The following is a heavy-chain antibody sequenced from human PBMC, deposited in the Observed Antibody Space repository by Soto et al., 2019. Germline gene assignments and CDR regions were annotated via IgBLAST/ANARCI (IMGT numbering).Heavy chain of an antibody. CDR1: GFTFSSYG. J-gene: IGHJ6*03. D-gene: IGHD3-10*01. Sequence: QVQLVESGGGVVQPGRSLRLSCAASGFTFSSYGMHWVRQAPGKGLEWVAVIWYDGSNKYYADSVKGRFTISRDNSKNTLYLQMNSLRAEDTAVYYCAGDYYGSGSYYFSGFYYYMDVWGKGTTVTVSS. V-gene: IGHV3-33*01. CDR3: AGDYYGSGSYYFSGFYYYMDV. CDR2: IWYDGSNK.